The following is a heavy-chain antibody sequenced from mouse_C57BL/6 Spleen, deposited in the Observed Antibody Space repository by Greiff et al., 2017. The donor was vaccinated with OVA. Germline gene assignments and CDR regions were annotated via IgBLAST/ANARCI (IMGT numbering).Heavy chain of an antibody. J-gene: IGHJ2*01. D-gene: IGHD1-1*01. CDR3: ARMRAYYGSSYLYFDY. CDR1: GFSLSTFGMG. Sequence: QVTLKVSGPGILQPSQTLSLTCSFSGFSLSTFGMGVGWIRQPSGKGLEWLAHIWWDDDKYYNPALKSRLTISKDTSKNQVFLKIANVDTADTATYYCARMRAYYGSSYLYFDYWGQGTTLTVSS. CDR2: IWWDDDK. V-gene: IGHV8-8*01.